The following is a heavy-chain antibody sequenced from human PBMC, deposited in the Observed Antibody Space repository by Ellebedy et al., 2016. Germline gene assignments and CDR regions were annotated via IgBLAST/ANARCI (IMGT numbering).Heavy chain of an antibody. CDR3: ARLTIFGVVIFEY. J-gene: IGHJ4*02. CDR1: GYSFTSYW. D-gene: IGHD3-3*01. V-gene: IGHV5-51*01. Sequence: KVSCXGSGYSFTSYWIGWVRQMPGKGLEWMGIIYPGDFDTRYSPSFQGQVTISADKSISTAYLQWSSLKASDTAIYYCARLTIFGVVIFEYWGQGTLVTVSS. CDR2: IYPGDFDT.